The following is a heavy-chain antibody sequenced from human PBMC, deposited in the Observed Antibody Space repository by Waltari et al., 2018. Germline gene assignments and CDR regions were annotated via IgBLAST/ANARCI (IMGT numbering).Heavy chain of an antibody. CDR2: ISYDGSNK. CDR3: ARDGTTLRRIAAAGTGAFDI. V-gene: IGHV3-30-3*01. Sequence: QVQLVESGGGVVQPGRSLRLSCAASGFTFSSYAMHWVRQAPGKGLEWVAVISYDGSNKYYADSVKGRFTISRDNSKNTLYLQMNSLRAEDTAVYYCARDGTTLRRIAAAGTGAFDIWGQGTMVTVSS. CDR1: GFTFSSYA. D-gene: IGHD6-13*01. J-gene: IGHJ3*02.